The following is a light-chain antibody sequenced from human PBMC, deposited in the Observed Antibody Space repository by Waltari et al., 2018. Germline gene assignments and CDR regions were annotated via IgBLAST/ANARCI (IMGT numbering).Light chain of an antibody. CDR3: SSYAGKYV. Sequence: QSALTQFPSASGSPGQSVTISCTGTSSYVGGIDYISWYQQHPGKAPKVIIYEVYKRPSGVPDRFSGSKSGNTASLTVSGLQAEDEANYYCSSYAGKYVFGGGTKLTVL. CDR1: SSYVGGIDY. CDR2: EVY. J-gene: IGLJ3*02. V-gene: IGLV2-8*01.